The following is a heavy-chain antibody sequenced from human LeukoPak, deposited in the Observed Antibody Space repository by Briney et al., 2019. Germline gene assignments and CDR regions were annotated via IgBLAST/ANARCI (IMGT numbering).Heavy chain of an antibody. CDR3: ARGPRGGTLDF. D-gene: IGHD3-10*01. V-gene: IGHV3-74*01. J-gene: IGHJ4*02. CDR2: TTSDGSIT. CDR1: GFTFSTYW. Sequence: GGSLRLSCAASGFTFSTYWMYWVRQAPGKGLVWLSRTTSDGSITTYADSVKGRFTITRDNAKNTLYLQMNSLNAEDTAVYYCARGPRGGTLDFWGQGTLVTVSS.